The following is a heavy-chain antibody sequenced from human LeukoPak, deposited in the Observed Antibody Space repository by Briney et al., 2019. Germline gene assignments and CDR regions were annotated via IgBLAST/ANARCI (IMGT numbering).Heavy chain of an antibody. J-gene: IGHJ4*02. D-gene: IGHD4-17*01. Sequence: GGSLRLSCAASGFTFSSYGMTWVRQAPGKGLEWVSGISWNSGSIGYADSVKGRFTISRDNAKNSLYLQMNSLRAEDTALYYCAKAPDYGDSDYFDYWGQGTLVTVSS. V-gene: IGHV3-9*01. CDR2: ISWNSGSI. CDR1: GFTFSSYG. CDR3: AKAPDYGDSDYFDY.